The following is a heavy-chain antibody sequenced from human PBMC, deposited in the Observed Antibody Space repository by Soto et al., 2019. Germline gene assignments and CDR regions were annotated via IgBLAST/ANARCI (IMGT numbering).Heavy chain of an antibody. CDR2: SRNKAHSYTT. D-gene: IGHD3-3*02. V-gene: IGHV3-72*01. J-gene: IGHJ4*02. Sequence: EVQLVESGGGLVQPGGSLRLSCAASGFTFSDHYMDWVRQAPGKGLEWVGRSRNKAHSYTTEHAAPVKGRFTISRDDSKNSLYLQMDSLNTEDTSVYYCTRGRSVSNTWEFDNWGQGTLVTVSS. CDR1: GFTFSDHY. CDR3: TRGRSVSNTWEFDN.